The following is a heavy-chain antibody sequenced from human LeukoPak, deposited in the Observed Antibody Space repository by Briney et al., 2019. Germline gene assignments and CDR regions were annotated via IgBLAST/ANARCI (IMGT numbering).Heavy chain of an antibody. CDR1: GGTFSSYA. CDR2: IIPIFGIA. J-gene: IGHJ5*02. V-gene: IGHV1-69*04. Sequence: SVKVSCKASGGTFSSYAISWVRQAPGQGLEWMGRIIPIFGIANHAQKFQGRVKITADKSTSTAYMELSSLRSEDTAVYYCARDRRAVAFYSNWFDPWGQGTLVTVSS. D-gene: IGHD6-19*01. CDR3: ARDRRAVAFYSNWFDP.